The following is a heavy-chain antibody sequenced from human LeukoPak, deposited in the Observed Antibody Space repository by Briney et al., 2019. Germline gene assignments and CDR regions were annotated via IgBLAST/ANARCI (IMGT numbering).Heavy chain of an antibody. Sequence: TPSETLSLTCTVSGGSISSSSYYWGWIRQPPGKGLEWIGSIYYSGSTYYNPSLKSRVTISVDTSKNQFSLKLSSVTAADTAVYYCARASGWYQDDWFDPWGQGTLVTVSS. CDR1: GGSISSSSYY. CDR2: IYYSGST. D-gene: IGHD6-19*01. V-gene: IGHV4-39*01. J-gene: IGHJ5*02. CDR3: ARASGWYQDDWFDP.